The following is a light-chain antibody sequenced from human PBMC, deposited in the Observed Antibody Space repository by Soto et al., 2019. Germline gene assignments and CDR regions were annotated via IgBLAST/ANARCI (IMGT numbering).Light chain of an antibody. J-gene: IGKJ2*01. CDR1: QSVSTNY. Sequence: EIVLMQSPGTLSLSPGARGTLSCRASQSVSTNYLAWYQQKPGQAPRLLIYGASARATGVPDRFSGSGSGTDFTLTITRLEPADFEVYYFQHYGISPLMYTFGQGTKLGVK. CDR3: QHYGISPLMYT. CDR2: GAS. V-gene: IGKV3-20*01.